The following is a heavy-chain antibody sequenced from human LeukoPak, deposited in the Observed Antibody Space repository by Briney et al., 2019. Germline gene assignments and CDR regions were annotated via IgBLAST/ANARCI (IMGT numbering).Heavy chain of an antibody. CDR1: GGSISSYY. D-gene: IGHD1-26*01. CDR2: IYYTGST. CDR3: ARGKFYSNWFDP. Sequence: SETLSLTCTVSGGSISSYYWSWIRQPPGKGLEWIGYIYYTGSTNYNPSLKSRVTISVDTSKNQFSLKLSSVTAANTAVYYCARGKFYSNWFDPWGQGTLVTVSS. J-gene: IGHJ5*02. V-gene: IGHV4-59*01.